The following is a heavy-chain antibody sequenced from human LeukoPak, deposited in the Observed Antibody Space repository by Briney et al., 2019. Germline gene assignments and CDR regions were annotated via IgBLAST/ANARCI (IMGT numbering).Heavy chain of an antibody. CDR1: GGSISSNRYY. J-gene: IGHJ5*02. V-gene: IGHV4-39*07. CDR2: IYYSGST. Sequence: SETLSLTCTVSGGSISSNRYYWGWIRQPPGKGLEWIGSIYYSGSTYYNPPLKSRVTISVDTSKNQFSLKLSSVTAADTAVYYCARGDSSGHNWFDPWGQGTLVTVSS. CDR3: ARGDSSGHNWFDP. D-gene: IGHD6-25*01.